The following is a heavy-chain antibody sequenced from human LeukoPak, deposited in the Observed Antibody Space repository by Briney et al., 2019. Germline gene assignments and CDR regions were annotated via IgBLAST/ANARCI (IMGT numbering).Heavy chain of an antibody. CDR2: IYYSGST. CDR3: ARLISGVGYFDS. CDR1: GGSISSGGYS. J-gene: IGHJ4*02. D-gene: IGHD3-10*01. V-gene: IGHV4-61*08. Sequence: SETLSLTCAVSGGSISSGGYSWSWIRQPPGKGLEWIGYIYYSGSTNYNPSLKSRVTISVDTSKNQFSLKLSSVTAADTAVYYCARLISGVGYFDSWGQGTLVTVSS.